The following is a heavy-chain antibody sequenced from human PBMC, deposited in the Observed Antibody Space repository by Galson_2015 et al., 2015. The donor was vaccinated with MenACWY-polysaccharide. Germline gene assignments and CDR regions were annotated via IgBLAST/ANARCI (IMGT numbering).Heavy chain of an antibody. Sequence: ETLSLACTVSGGAISDTFWSCIRQPPGEGLEWIGYAHYSGNTNYSPSLKSRVTMSVDTSKNQFSLNLSSVTAADTAVYYCTRDNNNYGDYWGQGTLVTVSS. CDR2: AHYSGNT. CDR3: TRDNNNYGDY. D-gene: IGHD4-11*01. V-gene: IGHV4-59*01. CDR1: GGAISDTF. J-gene: IGHJ4*02.